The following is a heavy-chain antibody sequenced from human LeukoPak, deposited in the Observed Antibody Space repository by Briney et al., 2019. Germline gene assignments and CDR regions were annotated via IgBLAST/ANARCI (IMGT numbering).Heavy chain of an antibody. CDR1: GFTFSSYP. CDR3: ARGCHGGSCTLLHS. D-gene: IGHD1-26*01. J-gene: IGHJ4*02. Sequence: GGSLRLSCAASGFTFSSYPMTWVRQPPGKGLEWVSTINAGGSSTYYADSVRGRFTISRDNSKSTLFLQMNSLRVDDTAVYYCARGCHGGSCTLLHSWGQGTLLTVSS. V-gene: IGHV3-23*01. CDR2: INAGGSST.